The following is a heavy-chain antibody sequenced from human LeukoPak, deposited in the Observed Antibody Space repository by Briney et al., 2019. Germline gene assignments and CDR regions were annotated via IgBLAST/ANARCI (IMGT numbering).Heavy chain of an antibody. J-gene: IGHJ4*02. V-gene: IGHV4-34*01. CDR1: GGSFSGYY. D-gene: IGHD7-27*01. Sequence: ASETLSLTCAVYGGSFSGYYWSWIRQPPGKGLEWIGEINHSGSTNYNPSLKSRVTISVDTSKNQFSLKLSSVTAADTAVYYCARLTLTGSLNWGQGTLVTVSS. CDR3: ARLTLTGSLN. CDR2: INHSGST.